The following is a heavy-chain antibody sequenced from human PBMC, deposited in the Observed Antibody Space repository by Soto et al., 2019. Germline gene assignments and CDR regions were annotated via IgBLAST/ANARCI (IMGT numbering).Heavy chain of an antibody. CDR1: GGPFSGYY. J-gene: IGHJ3*02. Sequence: ETLSLTCAVYGGPFSGYYWSWIRQPPGKGLEWIGEINHSGSTNYNPSLKSRVTISVDTSKNQFSLKLSSVTAADTAVYYCARGLGTSIVVVPAATPGVFDIWGPGTMVTVSS. CDR3: ARGLGTSIVVVPAATPGVFDI. CDR2: INHSGST. D-gene: IGHD2-2*01. V-gene: IGHV4-34*01.